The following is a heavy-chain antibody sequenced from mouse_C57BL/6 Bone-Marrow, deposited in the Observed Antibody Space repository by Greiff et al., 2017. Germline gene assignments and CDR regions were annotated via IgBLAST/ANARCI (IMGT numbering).Heavy chain of an antibody. D-gene: IGHD2-3*01. CDR2: ISSGGSYT. V-gene: IGHV5-6*01. CDR1: GFTFSSYG. Sequence: EVNVVESGGDLVKPGGSLKLSCAASGFTFSSYGMSWVRQTPDKRLEWVATISSGGSYTYYPDSVKGRFTISRDNAKNTLYLQMSSLKSEDTAMYYCARLPYYDGYYDWGQGTTLTVSS. CDR3: ARLPYYDGYYD. J-gene: IGHJ2*01.